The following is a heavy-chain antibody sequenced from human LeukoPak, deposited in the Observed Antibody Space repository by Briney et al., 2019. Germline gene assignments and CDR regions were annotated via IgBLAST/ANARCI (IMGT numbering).Heavy chain of an antibody. V-gene: IGHV4-30-4*08. CDR3: ARADSVVVPAATSGAFDI. D-gene: IGHD2-2*01. J-gene: IGHJ3*02. CDR2: IYYSGST. Sequence: SETLSLTCTFSGGSISSGDYYWSWIRQPPGKGLEWIRYIYYSGSTYYNPSLKSRVTISVDTSKNQFALKLSCVTAADTAVYYCARADSVVVPAATSGAFDIWGQGTMVTVSS. CDR1: GGSISSGDYY.